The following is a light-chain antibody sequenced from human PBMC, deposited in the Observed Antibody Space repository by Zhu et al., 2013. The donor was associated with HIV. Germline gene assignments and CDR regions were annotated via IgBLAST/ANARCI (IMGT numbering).Light chain of an antibody. CDR1: QSLSSNS. J-gene: IGKJ1*01. CDR3: QQYGNSPWT. Sequence: EIVLTQSPGTLSLSPGERAPLSCRASQSLSSNSLAWFQQKPGQAPRLLIYDASSRAAGIPDRFSGSGSGTDFSLTISRLEPDDFMIYYCQQYGNSPWTFGQGTQVEMK. V-gene: IGKV3-20*01. CDR2: DAS.